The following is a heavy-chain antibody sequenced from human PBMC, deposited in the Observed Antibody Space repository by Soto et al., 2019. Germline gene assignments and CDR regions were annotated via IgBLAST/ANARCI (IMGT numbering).Heavy chain of an antibody. D-gene: IGHD4-17*01. CDR3: VRGGTTYGDYYYYGMDV. CDR2: ISWNSGSI. J-gene: IGHJ6*02. CDR1: GFTFDCYA. Sequence: PAGSLTLTCAAYGFTFDCYAMHWVRQSPGKGLEWVSGISWNSGSIGYADSVKGRFTITMDNDKTSMYLQMQRLRVAATALYFCVRGGTTYGDYYYYGMDVWGQGTTVTVSS. V-gene: IGHV3-9*01.